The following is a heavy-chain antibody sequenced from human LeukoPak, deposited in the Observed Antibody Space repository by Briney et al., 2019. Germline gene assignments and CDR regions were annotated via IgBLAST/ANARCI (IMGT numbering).Heavy chain of an antibody. V-gene: IGHV3-23*01. Sequence: QTGGSLRLSCAASGSAFSNYDMRCVRQAPGKGLEWVSFLSGGGDSRYYAHSVMGRVTISRDTSKNTLYLKMNSLRAEDTALYYCAKAVRSMVTGVGYIDSWGRGSLVTVSS. J-gene: IGHJ4*02. CDR3: AKAVRSMVTGVGYIDS. D-gene: IGHD3-10*01. CDR2: LSGGGDSR. CDR1: GSAFSNYD.